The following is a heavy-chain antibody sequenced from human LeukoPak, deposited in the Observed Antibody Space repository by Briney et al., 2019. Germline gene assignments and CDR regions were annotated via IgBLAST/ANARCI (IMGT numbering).Heavy chain of an antibody. V-gene: IGHV3-11*04. J-gene: IGHJ4*02. CDR3: ARVKYSGSYPHDY. D-gene: IGHD1-26*01. CDR2: ISSSGSTI. Sequence: GGSLRLSCAASGFTFSDYYVSWIRQAPGKGLEWVSYISSSGSTIYYADSVKGRFTISRDNAKNSLYLQMNSLRAEDTALYYCARVKYSGSYPHDYWGQGTLVTVSS. CDR1: GFTFSDYY.